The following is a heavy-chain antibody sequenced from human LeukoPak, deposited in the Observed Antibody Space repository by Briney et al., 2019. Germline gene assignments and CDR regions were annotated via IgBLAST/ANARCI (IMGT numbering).Heavy chain of an antibody. D-gene: IGHD6-25*01. CDR2: ISYDGSNI. Sequence: GGSLRLSCAASGFTFSSYAMHWVRQAPGKGLEWVAVISYDGSNIYYADSVKGRFTISRDNSKNTPYLQVNSLRAEDTAVYYCARDYSSGYYRTFDYWGQGTLVTVSS. CDR1: GFTFSSYA. CDR3: ARDYSSGYYRTFDY. V-gene: IGHV3-30*04. J-gene: IGHJ4*02.